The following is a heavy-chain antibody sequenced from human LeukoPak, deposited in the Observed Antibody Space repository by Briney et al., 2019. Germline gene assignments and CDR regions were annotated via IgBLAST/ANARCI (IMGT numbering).Heavy chain of an antibody. CDR3: ARIAVAGKSYFDY. V-gene: IGHV2-70*11. J-gene: IGHJ4*02. CDR1: GFSLSTSGMS. CDR2: IDWDDDK. Sequence: SGPTLVNPTQTLTLTCTFSGFSLSTSGMSVSWIRQPPGKALEWLARIDWDDDKYYSTSLKTRLTISKDTSKNQVVLTVTNMDPVDTATYYCARIAVAGKSYFDYWGQGTLVTVSS. D-gene: IGHD6-19*01.